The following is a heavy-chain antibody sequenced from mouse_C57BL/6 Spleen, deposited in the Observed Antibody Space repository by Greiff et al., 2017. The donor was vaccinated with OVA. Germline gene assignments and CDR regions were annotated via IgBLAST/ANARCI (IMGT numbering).Heavy chain of an antibody. V-gene: IGHV6-3*01. J-gene: IGHJ3*01. Sequence: EVQVVESGGGLVQPGGSMKLSCVASGFTFSNYWMNWVRQSPEKGLEWVAQIRLKSDNYATHYAESVKGRFTISRDDSKSSVYLQMNNLRAEDTGIYYCTALTGFAYWGQGTLVTVSA. CDR3: TALTGFAY. CDR1: GFTFSNYW. D-gene: IGHD1-1*01. CDR2: IRLKSDNYAT.